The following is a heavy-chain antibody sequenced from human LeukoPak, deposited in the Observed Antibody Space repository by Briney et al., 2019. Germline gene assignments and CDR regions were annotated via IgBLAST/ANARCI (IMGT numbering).Heavy chain of an antibody. J-gene: IGHJ4*02. Sequence: GRSLRLSCAASGFTFDDYAMHWVRQAPGKGLEWVSGISWNSGSIGYADSVKGRFTISRDNAKNSLYLRMNSLRAEDMALYYCASRNGYWGRGTLATVSS. CDR2: ISWNSGSI. CDR3: ASRNGY. CDR1: GFTFDDYA. D-gene: IGHD1-14*01. V-gene: IGHV3-9*03.